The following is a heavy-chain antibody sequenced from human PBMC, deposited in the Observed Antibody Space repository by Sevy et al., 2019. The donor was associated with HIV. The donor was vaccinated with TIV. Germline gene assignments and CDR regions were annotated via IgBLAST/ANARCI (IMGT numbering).Heavy chain of an antibody. V-gene: IGHV3-48*02. J-gene: IGHJ3*02. Sequence: GSLRLSCAASGFTFSSYSMNWVRQAPGKGLEWVSYISSSSSTIYYADSVKGRFTISRDNAKNSLYLQMNSLRDEDTAVYYCAREKYYYDSSDAFDIWGQGTMVTVSS. CDR1: GFTFSSYS. D-gene: IGHD3-22*01. CDR3: AREKYYYDSSDAFDI. CDR2: ISSSSSTI.